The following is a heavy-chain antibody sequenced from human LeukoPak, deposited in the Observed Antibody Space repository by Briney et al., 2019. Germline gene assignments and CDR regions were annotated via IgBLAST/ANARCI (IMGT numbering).Heavy chain of an antibody. D-gene: IGHD4-23*01. CDR2: ISSSSSYM. CDR3: ARDDYGGNFDY. J-gene: IGHJ4*02. Sequence: PGGSLRLSCAASGFTFSSYSMNWVRQAPGKGLEWVSSISSSSSYMYYADSVKGRFTISRDNAKNSLYLQMNSLRAEDTAVYYCARDDYGGNFDYWGQGTLVTVSS. CDR1: GFTFSSYS. V-gene: IGHV3-21*01.